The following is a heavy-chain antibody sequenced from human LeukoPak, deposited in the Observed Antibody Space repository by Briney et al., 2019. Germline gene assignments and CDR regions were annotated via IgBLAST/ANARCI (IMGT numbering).Heavy chain of an antibody. CDR1: RFTFSSYA. Sequence: PGGSLRLSCAASRFTFSSYAMSWVRQAPGKGLEWVSPVSGSGDSTDYADSVKGRFTISRDNSKNTLYLQINSLRAEDTALYYCAKLIRDYEFWSGSYRAQWFDPWGQGTLVTVSS. D-gene: IGHD3-3*01. CDR2: VSGSGDST. V-gene: IGHV3-23*01. CDR3: AKLIRDYEFWSGSYRAQWFDP. J-gene: IGHJ5*02.